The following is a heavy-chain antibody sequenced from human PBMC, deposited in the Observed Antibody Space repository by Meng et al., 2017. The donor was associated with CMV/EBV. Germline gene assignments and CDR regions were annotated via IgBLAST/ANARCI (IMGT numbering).Heavy chain of an antibody. J-gene: IGHJ6*02. CDR1: GGTFSSYA. D-gene: IGHD2-2*01. CDR2: IIPIFGTA. CDR3: ARGDCSSTSCYGGYENGMDV. Sequence: SVNVSCKASGGTFSSYAISWVRQAPGQGLEWMGGIIPIFGTANYAQKFQGRVTITTDESTSPAYMELSSLRSEDTAVYYCARGDCSSTSCYGGYENGMDVWGQGTTVTVSS. V-gene: IGHV1-69*05.